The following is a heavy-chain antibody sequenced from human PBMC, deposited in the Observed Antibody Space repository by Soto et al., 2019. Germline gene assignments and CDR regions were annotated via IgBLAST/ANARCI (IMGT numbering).Heavy chain of an antibody. CDR2: ISTSGSTI. J-gene: IGHJ4*02. CDR1: GFTFSRYE. D-gene: IGHD6-13*01. CDR3: ARELAAADSFDY. Sequence: GGSLRLSCAASGFTFSRYEMNWVRQAPGKGLEWISYISTSGSTIYYADSVKGRFTISRDNAKNSLYLQMNSLRAEDTAVYYCARELAAADSFDYWGQGPLVTVSS. V-gene: IGHV3-48*03.